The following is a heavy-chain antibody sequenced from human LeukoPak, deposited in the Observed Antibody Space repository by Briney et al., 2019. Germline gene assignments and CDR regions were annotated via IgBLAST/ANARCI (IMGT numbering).Heavy chain of an antibody. CDR3: ATDRKTYYDFWSGSTKPYYFDY. J-gene: IGHJ4*02. Sequence: ASVKVSCKVSGYTLTELSMHWVRQAPGKGLEWMGGFDPEDGETICAQKFQGRVTMTEDTSTDTAYMELSSLRSEDTAVYYCATDRKTYYDFWSGSTKPYYFDYWGQGTLVTVSS. CDR2: FDPEDGET. D-gene: IGHD3-3*01. CDR1: GYTLTELS. V-gene: IGHV1-24*01.